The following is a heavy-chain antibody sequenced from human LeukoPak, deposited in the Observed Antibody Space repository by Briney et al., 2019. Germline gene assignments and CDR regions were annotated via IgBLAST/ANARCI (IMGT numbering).Heavy chain of an antibody. CDR2: IRYDGSNK. D-gene: IGHD6-13*01. Sequence: GGSLRLSCAASGFTFSSYGMHWVRQAPGKGLEWVAFIRYDGSNKYYADSVKGRFTISRDNSKNTLYLQMNSLRAEDTAVYYCAKDQYSSSWYDAFDIWGQGTMVTVPS. V-gene: IGHV3-30*02. CDR1: GFTFSSYG. J-gene: IGHJ3*02. CDR3: AKDQYSSSWYDAFDI.